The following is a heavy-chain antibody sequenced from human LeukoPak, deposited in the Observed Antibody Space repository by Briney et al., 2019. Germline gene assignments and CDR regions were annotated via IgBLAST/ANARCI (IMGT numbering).Heavy chain of an antibody. CDR2: MNPNSGNT. CDR1: GYTFTSYD. CDR3: ARGRGKYHLAQRQPNWFDP. D-gene: IGHD2-2*01. Sequence: GASVKVSCKASGYTFTSYDINWVRQATGQGLEWMGWMNPNSGNTGYAQKFQGRVTITRNTSISTAYMELSSLRSEDTAVYYCARGRGKYHLAQRQPNWFDPWGQGTLVTVSS. J-gene: IGHJ5*02. V-gene: IGHV1-8*03.